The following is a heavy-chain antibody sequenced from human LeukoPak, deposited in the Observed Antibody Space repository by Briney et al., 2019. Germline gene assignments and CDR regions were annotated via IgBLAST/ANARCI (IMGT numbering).Heavy chain of an antibody. CDR1: GFTFSSYS. J-gene: IGHJ3*02. D-gene: IGHD4-23*01. V-gene: IGHV3-21*01. CDR3: ARPDDYGGSHDAFDI. CDR2: ISSSSSYI. Sequence: SGGSLRLSCAASGFTFSSYSMNWVRQAPGKGLEWVSSISSSSSYIYYADSVKGRFTISRDNAKNSLYLQMNSLRAEDTAVYYCARPDDYGGSHDAFDIWGQGTMVTVSS.